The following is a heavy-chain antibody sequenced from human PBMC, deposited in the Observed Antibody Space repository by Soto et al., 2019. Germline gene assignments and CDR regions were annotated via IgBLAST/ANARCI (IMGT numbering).Heavy chain of an antibody. V-gene: IGHV1-8*01. CDR2: MNPNSGNT. J-gene: IGHJ6*02. CDR3: ARGIAAAVYYYYGMDV. D-gene: IGHD6-13*01. CDR1: GYTFTSYD. Sequence: QVQLVQSGAEVKKPGASVKVSCKASGYTFTSYDINWVRQATGQGLEWMGWMNPNSGNTGYAQKFQGRVTMTRNTSLSTAYVELSSLRSEDTAVYYGARGIAAAVYYYYGMDVWGQGTTVTVSS.